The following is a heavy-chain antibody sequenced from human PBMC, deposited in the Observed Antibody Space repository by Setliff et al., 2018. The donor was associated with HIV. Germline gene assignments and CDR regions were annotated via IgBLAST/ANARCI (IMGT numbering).Heavy chain of an antibody. D-gene: IGHD3-22*01. CDR1: GYTFTTYA. J-gene: IGHJ4*02. V-gene: IGHV1-3*01. Sequence: ASVKVSCKASGYTFTTYAMHWVRQAPGQRLEWMGWINAANGNTKYSQKFQGRVTIIRDTSASTAYMELSSLRSEDTAVYYCARNPHYFDRSGYYSWFYFDFWGQGTLVTVSS. CDR2: INAANGNT. CDR3: ARNPHYFDRSGYYSWFYFDF.